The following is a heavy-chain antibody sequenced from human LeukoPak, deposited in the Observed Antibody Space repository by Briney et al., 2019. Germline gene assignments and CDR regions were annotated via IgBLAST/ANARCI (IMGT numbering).Heavy chain of an antibody. Sequence: GGSLRLSCAASGFTFSSYWMNWARQAPGKGLEGVANIKQDGSEKYYVDSVKGRFMISRDNAKNSLYLQMNSLRAEDTAIYYCVSAIRGSPIDYWGQGTLVSVPS. J-gene: IGHJ4*02. CDR1: GFTFSSYW. CDR2: IKQDGSEK. D-gene: IGHD3-10*01. V-gene: IGHV3-7*01. CDR3: VSAIRGSPIDY.